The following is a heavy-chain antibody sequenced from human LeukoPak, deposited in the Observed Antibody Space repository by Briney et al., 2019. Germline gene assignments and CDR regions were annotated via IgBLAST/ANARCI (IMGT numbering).Heavy chain of an antibody. D-gene: IGHD4-17*01. Sequence: GGSLRLSCAASGFTFSSYSMNWVRQAPGKGLEWVSSISSSSSYIYYAGSVKGRFTISRDNAKNSLYLQMNSLRAEDTAVYYCARDYGDDEFDYWGQGTLVTVSS. J-gene: IGHJ4*02. CDR1: GFTFSSYS. CDR2: ISSSSSYI. CDR3: ARDYGDDEFDY. V-gene: IGHV3-21*01.